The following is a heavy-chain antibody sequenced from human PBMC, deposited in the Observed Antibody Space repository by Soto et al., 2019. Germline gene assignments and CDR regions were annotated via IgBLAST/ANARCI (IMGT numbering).Heavy chain of an antibody. CDR2: IYYSGST. V-gene: IGHV4-31*03. Sequence: QVQLQESGPGLVNPSQTLSLTCSVSGGSISSANNYWSCIRQHPGKGLEWIGYIYYSGSTYYNPSLKSRLTISVDTPKNQSSLKLNSVTAADTAVYYCAREGGDGVDHWGQGTLVTVSS. CDR1: GGSISSANNY. J-gene: IGHJ4*02. CDR3: AREGGDGVDH. D-gene: IGHD3-16*01.